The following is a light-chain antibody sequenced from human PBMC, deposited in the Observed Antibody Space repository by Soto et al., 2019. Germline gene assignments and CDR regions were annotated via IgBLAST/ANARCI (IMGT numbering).Light chain of an antibody. J-gene: IGKJ4*01. V-gene: IGKV1-17*01. CDR1: QGISND. Sequence: DIQMTQSQSSLSASVGDRVTITCRAIQGISNDLGWYQQKPGKAPKRLIYAASSLQSGVPSRFSGSVSGTEFTLTISRLQPEDFATYYCLQHNSYPPRLTFGGGTKVEIK. CDR2: AAS. CDR3: LQHNSYPPRLT.